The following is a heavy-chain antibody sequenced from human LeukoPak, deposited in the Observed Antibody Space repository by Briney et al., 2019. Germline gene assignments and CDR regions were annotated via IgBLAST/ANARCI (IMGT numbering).Heavy chain of an antibody. Sequence: ASVKVSCKASGGTFSSYAISWVRQAPGQGLEWMGRIIPIFGIANYAQKFQGRVTITADKSPSTAYMELSSLRSEDTAVYYCARDGAGGYSNYYYGMDVWGQGTTVTVSS. CDR3: ARDGAGGYSNYYYGMDV. CDR1: GGTFSSYA. CDR2: IIPIFGIA. D-gene: IGHD4-11*01. V-gene: IGHV1-69*04. J-gene: IGHJ6*02.